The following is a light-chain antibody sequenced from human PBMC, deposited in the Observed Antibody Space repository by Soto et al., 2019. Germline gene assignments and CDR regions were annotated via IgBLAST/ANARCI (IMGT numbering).Light chain of an antibody. Sequence: IEITLPPATLSVSAGERATLSCMSGQRVSSSLAGHQQRPGQAPRLLIYGASTRATGVPARFSGGGSGTEFTLTITSLQSEDFAVYWCQQYNNWPLTFGPGTRREI. CDR1: QRVSSS. CDR3: QQYNNWPLT. CDR2: GAS. J-gene: IGKJ5*01. V-gene: IGKV3D-15*01.